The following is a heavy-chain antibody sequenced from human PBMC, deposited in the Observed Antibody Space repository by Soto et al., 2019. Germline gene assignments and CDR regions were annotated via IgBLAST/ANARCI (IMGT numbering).Heavy chain of an antibody. CDR2: ISYDGSNK. CDR3: AKAPILWFGELPLDY. J-gene: IGHJ4*02. V-gene: IGHV3-30*18. D-gene: IGHD3-10*01. Sequence: PGGSLRLSCAASGFTFSSYGMHWVRQAPGKGLEWVAVISYDGSNKYYADSVKGRFTISRDNSKNTLYLQMNSLRAEDTAVYYCAKAPILWFGELPLDYWGQGTLVTVSS. CDR1: GFTFSSYG.